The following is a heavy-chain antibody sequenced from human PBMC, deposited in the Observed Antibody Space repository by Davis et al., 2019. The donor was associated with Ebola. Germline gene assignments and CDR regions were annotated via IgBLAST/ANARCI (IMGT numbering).Heavy chain of an antibody. CDR3: ARRGRTAGWNPYGMDV. D-gene: IGHD1-1*01. V-gene: IGHV4-34*01. J-gene: IGHJ6*02. CDR1: GGSFSGYY. Sequence: SETLSLTCAVYGGSFSGYYWSWIRQPPGKGLEWIGEINHSGSTNYNPSLKSRVTISVDTSKNQFSLKLSSVTAADTAVYYCARRGRTAGWNPYGMDVWGQGTTVTVSS. CDR2: INHSGST.